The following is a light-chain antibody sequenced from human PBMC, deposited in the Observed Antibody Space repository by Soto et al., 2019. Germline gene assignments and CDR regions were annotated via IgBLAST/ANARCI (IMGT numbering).Light chain of an antibody. Sequence: DIQMTQSPFTLSASVGDRVTITCRASQSISNWLAWYQQKPGKAPKLLIYKASSLESGVPSRFSGSGSGTEFTLTISSLQPDDFATYYCQQYNSYWTFGQGTKVEIK. V-gene: IGKV1-5*03. CDR2: KAS. CDR3: QQYNSYWT. CDR1: QSISNW. J-gene: IGKJ1*01.